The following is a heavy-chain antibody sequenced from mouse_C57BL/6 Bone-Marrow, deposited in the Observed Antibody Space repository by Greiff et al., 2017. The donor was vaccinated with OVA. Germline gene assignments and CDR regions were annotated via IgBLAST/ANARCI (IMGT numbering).Heavy chain of an antibody. CDR1: GFSFNTYA. CDR2: IRSKSNNYAT. CDR3: VRQNYYGSLDY. V-gene: IGHV10-1*01. J-gene: IGHJ2*01. D-gene: IGHD1-1*01. Sequence: DVKLVESGGGLVQPKGSLKLSCAASGFSFNTYAMNWVRQAPGKGLEWVARIRSKSNNYATYYADSVKDRFTISRDDSESMLYLQMNNLKTEDTAMYYCVRQNYYGSLDYWGQGTTLTVSS.